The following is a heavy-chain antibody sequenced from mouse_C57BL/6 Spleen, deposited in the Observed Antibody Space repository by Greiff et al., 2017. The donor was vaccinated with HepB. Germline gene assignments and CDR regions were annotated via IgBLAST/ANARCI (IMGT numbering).Heavy chain of an antibody. J-gene: IGHJ2*01. D-gene: IGHD1-1*01. Sequence: VQVVESGPELVKPGASVKISCKASGYTFTDYYINWVKQRPGQGLEWIGWIFPGSGSTYYNEKFKGKATLTVDKSSSTAYMLLSSLTSEDSAVYFCARLLLRTGFDYWGQGTTLTVSS. CDR1: GYTFTDYY. CDR2: IFPGSGST. V-gene: IGHV1-75*01. CDR3: ARLLLRTGFDY.